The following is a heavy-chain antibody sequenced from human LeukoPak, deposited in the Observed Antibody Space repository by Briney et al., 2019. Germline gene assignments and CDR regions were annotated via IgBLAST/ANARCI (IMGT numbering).Heavy chain of an antibody. Sequence: GASVKVSCKASGYTFTSYGINWVRQAPGQGLEWMGWFSAYNGNTNYAQKLQGRVTMTTDTSTSTAYMELRSLRSDDTAVYYCARDRSQYCSGGSCYSGSVGWFDPWGQGTLVTVSS. CDR1: GYTFTSYG. V-gene: IGHV1-18*04. CDR2: FSAYNGNT. J-gene: IGHJ5*02. CDR3: ARDRSQYCSGGSCYSGSVGWFDP. D-gene: IGHD2-15*01.